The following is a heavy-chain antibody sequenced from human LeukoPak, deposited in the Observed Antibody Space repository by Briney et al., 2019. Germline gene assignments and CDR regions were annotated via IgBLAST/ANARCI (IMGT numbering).Heavy chain of an antibody. CDR2: ISGSGGST. V-gene: IGHV3-23*01. Sequence: GGSLRLSCAASGFTFSSYAMSWVRQAPGKGLEWVSAISGSGGSTYYADSVKGRFTISRDNSKNTLYLQMNSLRAEDTAVYYCAKVLWDSSGYYYPGLFDYWGQGTLVTVSS. J-gene: IGHJ4*02. D-gene: IGHD3-22*01. CDR3: AKVLWDSSGYYYPGLFDY. CDR1: GFTFSSYA.